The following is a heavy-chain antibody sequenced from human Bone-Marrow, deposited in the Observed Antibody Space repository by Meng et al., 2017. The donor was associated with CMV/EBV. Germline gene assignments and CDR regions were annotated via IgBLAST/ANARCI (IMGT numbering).Heavy chain of an antibody. V-gene: IGHV3-30*02. CDR2: IRYDGSNK. D-gene: IGHD2-21*02. J-gene: IGHJ6*02. CDR1: GFTFSSYG. Sequence: GESLKISCAASGFTFSSYGMHWVRQAPGKGLEWVAFIRYDGSNKYYADSVKGRFTISRDNSKHTLYLQMNSLRAEDTAVYYCAKAPLRSPTPLILTAYGMDVWGQGPTVTFSS. CDR3: AKAPLRSPTPLILTAYGMDV.